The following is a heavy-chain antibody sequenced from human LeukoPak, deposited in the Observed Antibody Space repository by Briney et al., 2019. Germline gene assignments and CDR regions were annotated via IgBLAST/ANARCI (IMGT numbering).Heavy chain of an antibody. CDR3: ARDLVAVAGTKDY. CDR2: ISSSGSTI. D-gene: IGHD6-19*01. Sequence: GGSLRLSCAAFGFTFSSYEMNWVRQAPGKGLEWVSYISSSGSTIYYADSVKGRFTISRDNAKNSLYLQMNSLRAEDTAVYYCARDLVAVAGTKDYWGQGTLVTVSS. CDR1: GFTFSSYE. V-gene: IGHV3-48*03. J-gene: IGHJ4*02.